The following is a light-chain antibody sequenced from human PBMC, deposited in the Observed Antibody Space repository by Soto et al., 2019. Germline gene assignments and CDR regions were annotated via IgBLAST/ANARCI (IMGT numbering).Light chain of an antibody. J-gene: IGKJ1*01. Sequence: IQLTQSPSSLSASVGDRVTSTCRASQGISSYLAWYQQKPGKAPKLLIYAASTLQSGVPSRFSGSGSGTEFTLTISSLQPDDFATYYCQHYNSYSEAFGQGTKVDIK. V-gene: IGKV1-9*01. CDR1: QGISSY. CDR2: AAS. CDR3: QHYNSYSEA.